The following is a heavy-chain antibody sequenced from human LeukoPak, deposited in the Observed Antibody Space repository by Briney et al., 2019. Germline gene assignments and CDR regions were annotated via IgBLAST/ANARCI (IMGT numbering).Heavy chain of an antibody. CDR3: TRDRGAYNLYDY. Sequence: GGSLRLSCAASGFTFSDYYMSWIRQAPGKGLEWVGFIRSKAYGETADYAASVKGRFTISRDDSKAIAYLQMNSLKTEDTAVYHCTRDRGAYNLYDYWGQGTLVTVSS. CDR1: GFTFSDYY. D-gene: IGHD1-1*01. J-gene: IGHJ4*02. CDR2: IRSKAYGETA. V-gene: IGHV3-49*03.